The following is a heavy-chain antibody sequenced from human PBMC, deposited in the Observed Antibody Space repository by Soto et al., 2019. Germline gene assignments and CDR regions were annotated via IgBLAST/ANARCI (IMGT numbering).Heavy chain of an antibody. CDR3: ARHRWERYFDY. CDR2: ISYSGST. J-gene: IGHJ4*02. Sequence: SETLSLTCTVSGGSINIDYWSWIRQPPGKGLEWIGHISYSGSTNYNSSLKSRVTISLDTSNNQFSLKLSSVTAADTAVYYCARHRWERYFDYWGQGTLVTVSS. V-gene: IGHV4-59*08. D-gene: IGHD1-26*01. CDR1: GGSINIDY.